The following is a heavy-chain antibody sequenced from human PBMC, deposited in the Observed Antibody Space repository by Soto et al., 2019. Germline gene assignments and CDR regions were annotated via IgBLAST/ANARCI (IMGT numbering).Heavy chain of an antibody. CDR2: INPSGGSA. CDR3: ARDVEPRVTVFGLVILWTYNGMDT. J-gene: IGHJ5*02. Sequence: QVQLVQSGTEVKKPGASVKISCKASGYTFTNYYMHWVRQAPGQGLEWMGIINPSGGSATFAQKFQVRNTMNSDTSTSTSYMELSSLTSEGTAIYYCARDVEPRVTVFGLVILWTYNGMDTWGQGTLVTVSS. V-gene: IGHV1-46*03. CDR1: GYTFTNYY. D-gene: IGHD3-3*01.